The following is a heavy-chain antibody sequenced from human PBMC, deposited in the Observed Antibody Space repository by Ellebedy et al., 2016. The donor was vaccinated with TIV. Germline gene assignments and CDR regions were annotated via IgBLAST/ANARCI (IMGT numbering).Heavy chain of an antibody. J-gene: IGHJ4*02. V-gene: IGHV4-34*01. D-gene: IGHD4-17*01. CDR3: ARDYGDYFDY. CDR1: GGSFSGYY. CDR2: IYYSGST. Sequence: SETLSLTXAVYGGSFSGYYWSWIRQPPGKGLEWIGSIYYSGSTYYNPSLKSRVTISVDTSKNQFSLKLSSVTAADTAVYYCARDYGDYFDYWGQGTLVTVSS.